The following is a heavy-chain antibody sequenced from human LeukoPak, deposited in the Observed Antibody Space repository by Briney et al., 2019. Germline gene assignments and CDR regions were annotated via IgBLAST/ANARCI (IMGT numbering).Heavy chain of an antibody. D-gene: IGHD2-21*02. Sequence: SETLSLTCSVSSGSIASVRYYWTWVRQPAGKGLEWIGRLYTNDNTNYNPSLESRVSISVDTSKSQFYLQLTSVTAADTAVYFCARRVVTEDYYLNVWGKGTTVIVSS. CDR1: SGSIASVRYY. V-gene: IGHV4-61*02. J-gene: IGHJ6*03. CDR2: LYTNDNT. CDR3: ARRVVTEDYYLNV.